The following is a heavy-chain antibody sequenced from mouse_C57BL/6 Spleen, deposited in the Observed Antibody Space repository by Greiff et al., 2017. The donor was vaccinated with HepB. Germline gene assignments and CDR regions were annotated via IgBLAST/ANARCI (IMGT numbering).Heavy chain of an antibody. D-gene: IGHD2-1*01. J-gene: IGHJ2*01. V-gene: IGHV3-6*01. Sequence: DVKLQESGPGLVKPSQSLSLTCSVTGYSITSGYYWNWIRQFPGNKLEWMGYISYDGSNNYNPSLKNRISITRDTSKNQFFLKLNSVTTEDTATYYWARVAGWLDGNYEDYWGQGTTLTVSS. CDR1: GYSITSGYY. CDR3: ARVAGWLDGNYEDY. CDR2: ISYDGSN.